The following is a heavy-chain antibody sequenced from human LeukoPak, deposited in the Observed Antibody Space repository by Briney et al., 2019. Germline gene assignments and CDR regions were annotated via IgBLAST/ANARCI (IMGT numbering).Heavy chain of an antibody. V-gene: IGHV4-59*12. CDR1: GGSISSYY. J-gene: IGHJ5*02. Sequence: SETLSLTCTVSGGSISSYYWSWIRQPPGKGLEWIGYIYYSGSTHYNPSLKSRVTISVDTSKNQFSLKLRSVTAADTAVYYCARSSIAARPGTPWGQGTLVTVSS. D-gene: IGHD6-6*01. CDR3: ARSSIAARPGTP. CDR2: IYYSGST.